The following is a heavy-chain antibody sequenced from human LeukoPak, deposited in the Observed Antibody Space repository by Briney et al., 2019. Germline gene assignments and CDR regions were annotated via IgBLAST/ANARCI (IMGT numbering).Heavy chain of an antibody. Sequence: GGSLRLSCAASGFTFSDYYMSWIRQAPGKGLEWGSYISSTSSYTNYADSVKGRFTISRDNAKNSLHLQMNSLRAEDTAVYYCARSYGWLPGGMWGQGTLVTVSS. D-gene: IGHD5-12*01. J-gene: IGHJ4*02. CDR1: GFTFSDYY. CDR3: ARSYGWLPGGM. CDR2: ISSTSSYT. V-gene: IGHV3-11*03.